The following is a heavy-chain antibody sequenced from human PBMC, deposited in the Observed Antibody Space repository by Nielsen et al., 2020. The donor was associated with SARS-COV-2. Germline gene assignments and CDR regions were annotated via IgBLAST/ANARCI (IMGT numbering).Heavy chain of an antibody. CDR3: ARGGGGYDFWSGHDYYMDV. CDR1: GFTFSDYY. V-gene: IGHV3-11*04. Sequence: GESLKISCAASGFTFSDYYMSWIRQAPGKGLEWVSYISSSGSTIYYADSVKGRFTISRDNAKNSLYLQMNSLRAEDTAVYYCARGGGGYDFWSGHDYYMDVWGKGTTVTVSS. CDR2: ISSSGSTI. J-gene: IGHJ6*03. D-gene: IGHD3-3*01.